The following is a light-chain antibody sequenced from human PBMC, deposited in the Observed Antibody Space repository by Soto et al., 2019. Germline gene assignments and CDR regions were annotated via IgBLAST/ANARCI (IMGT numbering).Light chain of an antibody. CDR1: QGIASW. J-gene: IGKJ3*01. V-gene: IGKV1-12*01. Sequence: DIQMTQSPSSVSASVGDRVTITCRASQGIASWLAWYQQKPAKAPNLLIYAASSLQSEVPSRFSGSGSGTEFSLTISSLQPEAFATYYCYQANSFPRVTFGPGTKVDI. CDR3: YQANSFPRVT. CDR2: AAS.